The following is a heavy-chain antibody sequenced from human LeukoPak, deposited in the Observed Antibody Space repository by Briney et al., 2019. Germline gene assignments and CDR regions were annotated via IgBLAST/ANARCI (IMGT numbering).Heavy chain of an antibody. CDR3: ARGHNYDFWSGFTY. CDR2: ISSSSSYI. V-gene: IGHV3-11*06. J-gene: IGHJ4*02. Sequence: GGSLRLSCAGSGFIFSDYYMSWIRQAPGKGLEWVSYISSSSSYIYYADSVKGRFTISRDNAKNSLYLQMNSLRAEDTAVYYCARGHNYDFWSGFTYWGQGTLVTVSS. D-gene: IGHD3-3*01. CDR1: GFIFSDYY.